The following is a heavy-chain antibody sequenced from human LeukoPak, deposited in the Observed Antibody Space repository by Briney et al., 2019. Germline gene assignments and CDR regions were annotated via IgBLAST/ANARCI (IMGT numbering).Heavy chain of an antibody. CDR1: GFTVSSNY. D-gene: IGHD1-1*01. V-gene: IGHV3-53*04. CDR3: AKRTPTSDYYYGMDV. CDR2: IYSGGST. Sequence: PGGSLRLSCAATGFTVSSNYMSWVRQAPGKGLEWVSFIYSGGSTYYADSVKGRFTISRHNSKNTLYLQMNSLRAEDTAVYYCAKRTPTSDYYYGMDVWGQGTTVTVSS. J-gene: IGHJ6*02.